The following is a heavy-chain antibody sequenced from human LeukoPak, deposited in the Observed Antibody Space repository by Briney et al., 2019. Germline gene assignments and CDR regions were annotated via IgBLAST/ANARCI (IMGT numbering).Heavy chain of an antibody. J-gene: IGHJ6*02. CDR2: IWYDGSNK. Sequence: GRSLRLSCAASGFTFSSYDMHWVRQAPGKGLEWAAVIWYDGSNKYFADSVKGRFTISRDNSKNTLYLQMSSLRAEDTAMYYCARVDCSRASCWDYYYTMDVWGQGTTVTVSS. CDR1: GFTFSSYD. D-gene: IGHD2-2*01. CDR3: ARVDCSRASCWDYYYTMDV. V-gene: IGHV3-33*01.